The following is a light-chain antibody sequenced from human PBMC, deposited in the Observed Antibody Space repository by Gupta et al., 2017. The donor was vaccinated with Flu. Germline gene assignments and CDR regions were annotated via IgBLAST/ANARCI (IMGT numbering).Light chain of an antibody. Sequence: PSSLSASVGDRVPITCQASQDIRNCLNWYQQKPGTAPRLLIYDASNLQTGVPSRFSGSGTGTDFTFTISGLQPEDLATYYCQQCHSVPRTFGGGTKVEIK. CDR2: DAS. J-gene: IGKJ4*01. V-gene: IGKV1-33*01. CDR3: QQCHSVPRT. CDR1: QDIRNC.